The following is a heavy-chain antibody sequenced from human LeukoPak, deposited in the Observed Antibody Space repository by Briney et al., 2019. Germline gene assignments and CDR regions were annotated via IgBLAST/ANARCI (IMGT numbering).Heavy chain of an antibody. CDR2: IIPILGIA. Sequence: SVKVSCKASGGTFSSYAISWVRQAPGQGLEWMGRIIPILGIANYAQKFQGRVTITADKSTSTAYMELSSLRSEDTAVYYCARVQSRSPGWFDPWGQGTLVTVSS. J-gene: IGHJ5*02. V-gene: IGHV1-69*04. CDR3: ARVQSRSPGWFDP. CDR1: GGTFSSYA.